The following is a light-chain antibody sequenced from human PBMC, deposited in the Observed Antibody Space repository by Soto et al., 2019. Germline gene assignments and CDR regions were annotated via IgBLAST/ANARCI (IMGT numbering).Light chain of an antibody. J-gene: IGLJ1*01. V-gene: IGLV1-40*01. CDR2: GNS. CDR1: SSNIGAGYD. CDR3: QSYDSSLSGYV. Sequence: QSVLTQPPSVSGAPGQRVTISCTGSSSNIGAGYDVHWYQQLPGTAPKFLIYGNSNRPSGVPDRFSGSKSGTSASLAITGLQAEDEADYYCQSYDSSLSGYVFGTGTKGTVL.